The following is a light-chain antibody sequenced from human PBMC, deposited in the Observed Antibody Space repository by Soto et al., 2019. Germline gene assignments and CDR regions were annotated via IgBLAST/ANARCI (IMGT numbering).Light chain of an antibody. CDR1: QDINVY. J-gene: IGKJ2*03. CDR3: QHGYVAPYS. CDR2: SAS. V-gene: IGKV1-39*01. Sequence: DIQITRSPSSLSASIGDTVSITCLASQDINVYLNWYQQKPGEVPKLLIYSASTLHSGVPSRFTGSGSETDFTLTIRSLQPEDFATYYCQHGYVAPYSFGKGTKVDIK.